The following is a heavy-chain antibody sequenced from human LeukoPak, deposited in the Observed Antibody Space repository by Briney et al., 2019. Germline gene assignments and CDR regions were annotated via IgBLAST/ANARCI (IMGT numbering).Heavy chain of an antibody. CDR3: ARASGMYFDY. Sequence: GSLRLSCAASGFTFSSYAMHWVRQAPGKGLEWVAVISYDGSNKYYADSVKGRFTISRDNSKNTLYLQMNSLRAEDTAVYYCARASGMYFDYWGQGTLVTVSS. CDR2: ISYDGSNK. J-gene: IGHJ4*02. CDR1: GFTFSSYA. V-gene: IGHV3-30-3*01.